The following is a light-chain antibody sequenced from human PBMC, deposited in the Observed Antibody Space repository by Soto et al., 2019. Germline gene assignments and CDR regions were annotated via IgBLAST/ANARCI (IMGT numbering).Light chain of an antibody. Sequence: DIVMTQSPESLAVSLGERATINCKSSQSVFYSSNNKNYLNWYQQKPGQPPKLLIYWASIRESGVPDRFSGRGSGTDFTLTISSVQSEDGAVYYCQQYYDSPITFGQGTRLEIK. CDR2: WAS. CDR1: QSVFYSSNNKNY. CDR3: QQYYDSPIT. J-gene: IGKJ5*01. V-gene: IGKV4-1*01.